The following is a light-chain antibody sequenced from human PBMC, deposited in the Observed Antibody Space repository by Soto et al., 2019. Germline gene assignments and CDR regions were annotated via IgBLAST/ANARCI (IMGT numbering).Light chain of an antibody. CDR3: QQYNDRPFT. V-gene: IGKV3-15*01. CDR2: GVS. Sequence: EIVMTQSPGTLSVSPGERATLSCRASQSVSVNLAWYQQKPGQAPRLLIYGVSTRATGIPARFSGSESGTEFTLTITSLQSEDVAVYYCQQYNDRPFTVGTGAKVDI. J-gene: IGKJ3*01. CDR1: QSVSVN.